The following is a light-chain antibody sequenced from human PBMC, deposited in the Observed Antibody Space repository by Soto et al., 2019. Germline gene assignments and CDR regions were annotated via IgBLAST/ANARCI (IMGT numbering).Light chain of an antibody. CDR1: NIGTKS. Sequence: SYELTQPPSVSMAPGQTARITCGGNNIGTKSVHWYQQRPGQAPVLVVYNDSDRPSGIPERFSGSNSGNTATLTISRVEAGDEADYYCQLWDSSSDHWVFGGGTKLTVL. CDR3: QLWDSSSDHWV. V-gene: IGLV3-21*02. J-gene: IGLJ3*02. CDR2: NDS.